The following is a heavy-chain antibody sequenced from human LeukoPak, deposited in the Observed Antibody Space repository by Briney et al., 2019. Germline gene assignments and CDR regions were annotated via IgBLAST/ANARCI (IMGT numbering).Heavy chain of an antibody. CDR2: IKEDGSEK. CDR3: AREIGSAARGR. Sequence: GGSLRLSCAASGFTFTSYWMSWVRQAPGKGLEWVANIKEDGSEKYYVDSVKGRLTISRDNAKNSMYLQMNSLRAEDTAVYYCAREIGSAARGRWGQGTLVTVSS. D-gene: IGHD6-13*01. V-gene: IGHV3-7*05. J-gene: IGHJ4*02. CDR1: GFTFTSYW.